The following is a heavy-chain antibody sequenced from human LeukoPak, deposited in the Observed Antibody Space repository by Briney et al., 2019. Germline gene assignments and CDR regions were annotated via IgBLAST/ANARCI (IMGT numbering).Heavy chain of an antibody. CDR2: ISSGGTYE. Sequence: PGKSLRLSCAASGFTFSNYAMHWVRQAPGKGLEWVSLISSGGTYEYYADSVKGRFTISRDNSKNTLYLQLNSLRADDTAVYYCARDSTYYYDSGSSGPHYFDNWGQGTLVTVSS. CDR3: ARDSTYYYDSGSSGPHYFDN. V-gene: IGHV3-30*01. J-gene: IGHJ4*02. CDR1: GFTFSNYA. D-gene: IGHD3-10*01.